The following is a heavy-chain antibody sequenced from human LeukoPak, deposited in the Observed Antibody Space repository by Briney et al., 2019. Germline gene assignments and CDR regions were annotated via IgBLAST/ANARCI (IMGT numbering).Heavy chain of an antibody. V-gene: IGHV1-69*05. CDR2: IIPIFGTA. CDR3: ASLRGSYLDY. J-gene: IGHJ4*02. CDR1: GGTFSSYA. Sequence: SVKVSCKASGGTFSSYAISWVRQAPGQGLEWMGGIIPIFGTANYAQKFQGRVTITTGDSTSTAYMELSSLRSEDTAVYFCASLRGSYLDYWGQGTLVTVSS. D-gene: IGHD1-26*01.